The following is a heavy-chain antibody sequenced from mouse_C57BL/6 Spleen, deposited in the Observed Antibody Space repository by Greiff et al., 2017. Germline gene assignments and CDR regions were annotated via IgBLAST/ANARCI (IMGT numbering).Heavy chain of an antibody. CDR3: ARKGFYDGYVGDAMDY. CDR1: GYTFTSYW. Sequence: QVQLQQPGAELVKPGASVKLSCKASGYTFTSYWMHWVKQRPGQGLEWIGMIHPNSGSTNYNEKFKSKATLTVDKSSSTAYMQLSSLTSEDSAVYYCARKGFYDGYVGDAMDYWGQGTSVTVSS. D-gene: IGHD2-3*01. J-gene: IGHJ4*01. V-gene: IGHV1-64*01. CDR2: IHPNSGST.